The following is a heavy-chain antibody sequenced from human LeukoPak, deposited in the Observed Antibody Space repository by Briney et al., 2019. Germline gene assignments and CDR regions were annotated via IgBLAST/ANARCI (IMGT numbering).Heavy chain of an antibody. Sequence: GGSLRLSCAASGFTFSNYAMSWVRQAPGKGLEWVSSIDASGGATYYADSVKGRFTISRDNSKNTFYLQMNSLRAEDTAVYSCAKGSGSGWYGWFAPWGQGTLVTVSS. J-gene: IGHJ5*02. CDR3: AKGSGSGWYGWFAP. D-gene: IGHD6-19*01. CDR1: GFTFSNYA. CDR2: IDASGGAT. V-gene: IGHV3-23*01.